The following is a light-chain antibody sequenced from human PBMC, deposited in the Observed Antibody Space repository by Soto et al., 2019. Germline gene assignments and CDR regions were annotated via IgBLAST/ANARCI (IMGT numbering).Light chain of an antibody. CDR2: KAS. CDR3: QHYNSYPWT. V-gene: IGKV1-5*03. CDR1: QSITSW. Sequence: DNHMTQSPSTLSASVGDRVTITCRASQSITSWLAWYQQKPGKAPKLLIYKASSLESGVPSRFSGSGSGTEFTLTISSLQPDDFATYYSQHYNSYPWTFGQGTRLEI. J-gene: IGKJ5*01.